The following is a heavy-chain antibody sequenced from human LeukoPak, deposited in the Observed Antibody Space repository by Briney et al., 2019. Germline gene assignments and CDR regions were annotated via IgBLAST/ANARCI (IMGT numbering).Heavy chain of an antibody. CDR1: GFTFSSYE. V-gene: IGHV3-48*03. Sequence: GGPLRLSCAASGFTFSSYEMNWVGQAPGEALEGVSYISSSGSTIYYADPVKGRFTISRDNAKNSPYLQMNSLRAEDTAVYYCARDLGRWFGEIDYWGQGTLVTVSS. CDR3: ARDLGRWFGEIDY. J-gene: IGHJ4*02. D-gene: IGHD3-10*01. CDR2: ISSSGSTI.